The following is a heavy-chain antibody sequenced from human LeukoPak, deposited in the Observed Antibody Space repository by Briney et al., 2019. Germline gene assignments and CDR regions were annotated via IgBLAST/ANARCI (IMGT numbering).Heavy chain of an antibody. CDR1: GFTFSSYR. D-gene: IGHD4-17*01. Sequence: GGSLRLSCAASGFTFSSYRMNWVRQAPGKGLEWVSSISSSSSYIYYADSVKGRFTISRDNAKNSLYLQMNSLRAEDTAVYYCARVPLYGDYGQIDYWGQGTLVTVSS. CDR2: ISSSSSYI. J-gene: IGHJ4*02. V-gene: IGHV3-21*01. CDR3: ARVPLYGDYGQIDY.